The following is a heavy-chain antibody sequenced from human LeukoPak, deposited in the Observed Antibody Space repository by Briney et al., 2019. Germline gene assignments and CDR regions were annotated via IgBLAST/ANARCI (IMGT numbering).Heavy chain of an antibody. CDR1: GGSIDTYY. CDR3: ARSDSYDSSGHWYFDL. V-gene: IGHV4-59*12. Sequence: SETLSLTCTVSGGSIDTYYWSWIRQPPGKGLEWIGYIYYSGTTNYNPSLKSRVTTSIDRPRNQFSLKVSSLTAADTAVYYCARSDSYDSSGHWYFDLWGRGTLVTVSS. D-gene: IGHD3-22*01. CDR2: IYYSGTT. J-gene: IGHJ2*01.